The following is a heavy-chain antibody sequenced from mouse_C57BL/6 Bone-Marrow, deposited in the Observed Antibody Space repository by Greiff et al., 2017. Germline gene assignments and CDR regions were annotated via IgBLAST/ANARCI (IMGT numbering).Heavy chain of an antibody. CDR2: IHPNSGST. V-gene: IGHV1-64*01. CDR1: GYTFTSYW. D-gene: IGHD1-1*01. CDR3: ARGGYYYGSWFAY. J-gene: IGHJ3*01. Sequence: QVQLQQSGAELVKPGASVKLSCKASGYTFTSYWMHWVKQRPGQGLEWIGMIHPNSGSTNYNEKFKSKATLTVDKSSSTAYLQRSSLTSEDSAVYYCARGGYYYGSWFAYWGQGTLVTVSA.